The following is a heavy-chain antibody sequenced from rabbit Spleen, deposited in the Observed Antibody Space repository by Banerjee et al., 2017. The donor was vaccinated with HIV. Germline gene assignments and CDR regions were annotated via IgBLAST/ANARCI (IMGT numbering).Heavy chain of an antibody. CDR2: IGAGITYTT. Sequence: QSLEESGGDLVKPGASLTLTCTASGFSFTYNDYMCWVRQPPGKGPEWIACIGAGITYTTYYATWAKGRFTISKTSSTTVTLQMTSLTAADTATYFCARDSGTSFSSYGMDLRGQGTLVTVS. CDR3: ARDSGTSFSSYGMDL. D-gene: IGHD8-1*01. CDR1: GFSFTYNDY. V-gene: IGHV1S40*01. J-gene: IGHJ6*01.